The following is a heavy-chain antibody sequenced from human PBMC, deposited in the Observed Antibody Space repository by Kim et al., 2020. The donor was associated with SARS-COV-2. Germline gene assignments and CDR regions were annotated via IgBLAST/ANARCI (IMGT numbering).Heavy chain of an antibody. CDR3: ARDAYGEFDLDH. CDR1: DASISSYY. Sequence: SETLSLTCTVSDASISSYYWSWIRQPPGKGLEWIAYIYYNGRIKYNPSLSSRVIVSVDMSKNHFSLKINSLPVAETAVYYCARDAYGEFDLDHWGPGTLVTVS. D-gene: IGHD3-10*01. J-gene: IGHJ4*02. CDR2: IYYNGRI. V-gene: IGHV4-59*01.